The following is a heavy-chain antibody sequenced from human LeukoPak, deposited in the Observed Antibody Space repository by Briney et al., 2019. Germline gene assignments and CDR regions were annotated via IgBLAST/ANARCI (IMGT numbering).Heavy chain of an antibody. CDR1: GYTLTELS. D-gene: IGHD6-13*01. Sequence: ASVKVSCKVSGYTLTELSMHWVRQAPGKGLEWMGGFDPEDGETIYAQKFQGRVTITTDESTCTAYMELSSLRSEDTAVYYCARDLGIAAAGTWGQGTLVTVSS. V-gene: IGHV1-24*01. CDR2: FDPEDGET. J-gene: IGHJ4*02. CDR3: ARDLGIAAAGT.